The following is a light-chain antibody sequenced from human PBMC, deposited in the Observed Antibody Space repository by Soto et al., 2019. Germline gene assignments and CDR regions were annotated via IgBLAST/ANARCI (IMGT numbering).Light chain of an antibody. Sequence: EIVMTQSPATLSVSPGERVTLSCRASQSVNSKLAWYQQKPGQAPRLLIYTSFIRATDIPDRFSGSGSGTDFTLTISSLQSEDFAVYYCQQYNDWPRTFGQGTKVDIK. V-gene: IGKV3-15*01. CDR2: TSF. CDR3: QQYNDWPRT. CDR1: QSVNSK. J-gene: IGKJ1*01.